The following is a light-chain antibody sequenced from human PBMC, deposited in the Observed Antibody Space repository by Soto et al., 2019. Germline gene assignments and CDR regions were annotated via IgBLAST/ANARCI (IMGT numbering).Light chain of an antibody. CDR1: SSDIGSYDY. CDR2: EVS. Sequence: QSVLTQPASVSGSPGQSITIARTGSSSDIGSYDYVSWYQHHPGKAPKLIICEVSNRPSGVSDRFSGSKSGSTASLTISGLQADDEADYYCYSDTSSSTYVFGTGTKVTVL. J-gene: IGLJ1*01. V-gene: IGLV2-14*01. CDR3: YSDTSSSTYV.